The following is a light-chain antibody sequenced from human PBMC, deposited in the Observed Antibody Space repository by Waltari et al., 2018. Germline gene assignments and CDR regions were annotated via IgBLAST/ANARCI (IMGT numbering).Light chain of an antibody. Sequence: EIVLTQSPGTLSLSPGERATVSCRASQTIRSTFLAWYQQKPGQAPRLLIYAASSRATGTPDRFSGSGSGTDFTLTISSLEPEDFAVYYCHQYDGAPETFGQGTRLEI. CDR2: AAS. J-gene: IGKJ1*01. V-gene: IGKV3-20*01. CDR1: QTIRSTF. CDR3: HQYDGAPET.